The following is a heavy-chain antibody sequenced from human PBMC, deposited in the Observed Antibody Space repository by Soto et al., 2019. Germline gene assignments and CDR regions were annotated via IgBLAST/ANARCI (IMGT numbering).Heavy chain of an antibody. CDR1: GYTFTSYG. Sequence: ASVKVSCKASGYTFTSYGISWVRQAPGQGLEWMGWISPYNGNANYAQKLQGRVTMTTDTSTSTAYMELSSLRSEDTAVYYCARGAYYDFWSGYYTSFDYWGQGTLVTVSS. CDR3: ARGAYYDFWSGYYTSFDY. J-gene: IGHJ4*02. V-gene: IGHV1-18*01. D-gene: IGHD3-3*01. CDR2: ISPYNGNA.